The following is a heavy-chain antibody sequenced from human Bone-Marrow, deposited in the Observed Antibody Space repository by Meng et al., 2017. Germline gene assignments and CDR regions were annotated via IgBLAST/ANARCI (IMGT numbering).Heavy chain of an antibody. J-gene: IGHJ4*02. CDR3: ARAEAPTVTTFGY. Sequence: QAQLVELWGGVVQPGWALRLSCASSGFTLSSYAMHWVRQAPGKGLEWVAVISYDGSNKYYADSVKGRFTISRDNSKNTLYLQMNSLRAEDTAVYYCARAEAPTVTTFGYWGQGTLVTVSS. CDR2: ISYDGSNK. D-gene: IGHD4-11*01. CDR1: GFTLSSYA. V-gene: IGHV3-30*01.